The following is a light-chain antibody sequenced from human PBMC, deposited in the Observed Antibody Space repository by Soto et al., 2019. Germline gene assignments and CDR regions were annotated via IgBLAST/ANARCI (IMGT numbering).Light chain of an antibody. V-gene: IGKV3-15*01. Sequence: EIVMTQSPATLSGSPGERATLSCRASQSIGSNLAWYQHKPGQAPRLLIFRASTRATGIPARFSGSGSGTEFSLTISSLQSEDFAVYYCQQYDKWPTWTFGQGTKVDTK. J-gene: IGKJ1*01. CDR1: QSIGSN. CDR3: QQYDKWPTWT. CDR2: RAS.